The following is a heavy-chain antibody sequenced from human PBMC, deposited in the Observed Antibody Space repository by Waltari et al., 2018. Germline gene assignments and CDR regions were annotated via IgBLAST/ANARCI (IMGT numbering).Heavy chain of an antibody. D-gene: IGHD2-2*01. CDR2: IYYSGST. CDR1: GGSISSYY. J-gene: IGHJ6*03. CDR3: AREARDVVVPAARYYYYMDV. Sequence: QVQLQESGPGLVKPSETLSLTCTVSGGSISSYYWSWLRQPPGKGLEWIGYIYYSGSTNYNPSLKSRVTISVDTSKNQFSLKLSSVTAADTAVYYCAREARDVVVPAARYYYYMDVWGKGTTVTVSS. V-gene: IGHV4-59*01.